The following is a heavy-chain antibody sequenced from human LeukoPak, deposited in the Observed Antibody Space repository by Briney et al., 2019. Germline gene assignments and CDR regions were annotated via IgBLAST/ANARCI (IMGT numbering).Heavy chain of an antibody. CDR2: ISSSSSYI. J-gene: IGHJ4*02. CDR3: AKDSRGDYGVY. V-gene: IGHV3-21*04. Sequence: PGGSLRLSCAASGFTFSSYSMNWVRQAPGKGLEWVSSISSSSSYIYYADSVKGRFTVSRDNAKNSLYLHMNSLRAEDTALYYCAKDSRGDYGVYWGQGTLVTVSS. D-gene: IGHD4-17*01. CDR1: GFTFSSYS.